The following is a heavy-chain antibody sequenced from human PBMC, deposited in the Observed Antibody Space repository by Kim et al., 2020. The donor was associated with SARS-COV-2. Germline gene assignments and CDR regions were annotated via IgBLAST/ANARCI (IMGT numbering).Heavy chain of an antibody. CDR2: INHSGST. Sequence: SETLSLTCAVYGGSFSGYYWSWIRQPPGKGLEWIGEINHSGSTNYNPSLKSRVTISVDTSKNQFSLKLSSVTAADTAVYYCARGYRGGFMVREREFDYWGQGTLVTVSS. J-gene: IGHJ4*02. CDR1: GGSFSGYY. CDR3: ARGYRGGFMVREREFDY. V-gene: IGHV4-34*01. D-gene: IGHD3-10*01.